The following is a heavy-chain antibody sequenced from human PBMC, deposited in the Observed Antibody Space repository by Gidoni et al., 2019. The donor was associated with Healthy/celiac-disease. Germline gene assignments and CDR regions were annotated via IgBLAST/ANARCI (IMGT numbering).Heavy chain of an antibody. CDR2: IYYSGST. D-gene: IGHD3-10*01. J-gene: IGHJ4*02. Sequence: QLQLQESGPGLVKPSETLSLTCTVSGGSISSSSYYWGWIRQPPGKGLEWIGSIYYSGSTYYNPPLKSRVTISVDTSKNQFSLKLSSVTAADTAVYYCARLGEGDYVDYWGQGTLVTVSS. CDR3: ARLGEGDYVDY. CDR1: GGSISSSSYY. V-gene: IGHV4-39*01.